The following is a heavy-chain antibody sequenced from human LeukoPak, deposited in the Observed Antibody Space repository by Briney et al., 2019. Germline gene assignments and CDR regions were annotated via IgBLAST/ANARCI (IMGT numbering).Heavy chain of an antibody. CDR3: ARDPYSGSYGADYYYYMDV. V-gene: IGHV3-53*01. D-gene: IGHD1-26*01. Sequence: GGSLRLSCAASGFTVSSNYMSWVRQAPGKGLEWVSVIYSGGSTYYADSVKGRFTISRDNAKSSLYLQMNSLRAEDTAVYYCARDPYSGSYGADYYYYMDVWGKGTTVTISS. J-gene: IGHJ6*03. CDR2: IYSGGST. CDR1: GFTVSSNY.